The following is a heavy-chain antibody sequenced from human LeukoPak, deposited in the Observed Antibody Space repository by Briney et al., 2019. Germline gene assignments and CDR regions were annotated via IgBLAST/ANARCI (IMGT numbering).Heavy chain of an antibody. CDR1: GVSFSGYY. J-gene: IGHJ4*02. CDR2: INHSGST. D-gene: IGHD4-23*01. CDR3: ARGDYGGRHFDY. V-gene: IGHV4-34*01. Sequence: PSETLSLTCAVYGVSFSGYYWSWIRQPPGKGLEWIGEINHSGSTNYNPSLKSRVTISVDTSKNQFSLKLSSVTAADTAVYYCARGDYGGRHFDYWGQGTLVTVSS.